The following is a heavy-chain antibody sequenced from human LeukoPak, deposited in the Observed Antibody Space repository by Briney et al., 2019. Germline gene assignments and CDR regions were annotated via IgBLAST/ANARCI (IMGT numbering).Heavy chain of an antibody. J-gene: IGHJ3*02. CDR2: INSRSSTI. V-gene: IGHV3-48*01. CDR1: RFTFSNYG. D-gene: IGHD1-26*01. CDR3: AREVGTPQAFDI. Sequence: PGGSLRLSCAASRFTFSNYGVNWVRQAPGKGLEWVSYINSRSSTIYYADSVRGRFTISRDNAKNSLYLQMNSLKAEDTDIYYCAREVGTPQAFDIWGQGTMVTVS.